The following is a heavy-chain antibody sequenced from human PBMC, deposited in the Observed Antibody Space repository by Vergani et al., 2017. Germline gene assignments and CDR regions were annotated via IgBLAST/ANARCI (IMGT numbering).Heavy chain of an antibody. D-gene: IGHD1-1*01. Sequence: QVQLVESEGGVVQPGRSLTLSCVASGFTFSSHGMHWVRQAPGKGLEWVAVIWDDGSNKYYGDSVKGRFTISRENSKNTLYLQMNSLRVEDTAVYYCARWGNEKRLDSWGQGTLVTVSS. J-gene: IGHJ5*01. CDR2: IWDDGSNK. CDR1: GFTFSSHG. CDR3: ARWGNEKRLDS. V-gene: IGHV3-33*01.